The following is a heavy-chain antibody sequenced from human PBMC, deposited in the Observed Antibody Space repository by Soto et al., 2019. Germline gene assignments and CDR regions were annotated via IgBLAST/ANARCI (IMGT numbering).Heavy chain of an antibody. CDR3: AKEKIAVAVTWFDP. Sequence: PGASLRPSFAASGFTFRSYAMSWVREAPGKGLEWVSAISGSGGSTYYADSVKGRFTIARDNSKNTLYLQMNSLRAEDTAVYYRAKEKIAVAVTWFDPWGQGTLVTVSS. J-gene: IGHJ5*02. CDR1: GFTFRSYA. CDR2: ISGSGGST. D-gene: IGHD6-19*01. V-gene: IGHV3-23*01.